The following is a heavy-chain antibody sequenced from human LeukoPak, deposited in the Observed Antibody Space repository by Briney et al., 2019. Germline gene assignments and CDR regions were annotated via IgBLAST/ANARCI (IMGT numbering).Heavy chain of an antibody. CDR1: GYSFTNYW. D-gene: IGHD2-2*01. J-gene: IGHJ6*03. CDR3: ARGSDEYQLLRNRMDV. V-gene: IGHV5-51*01. CDR2: IYPGDSDT. Sequence: GESLKISCKGSGYSFTNYWIGWVRQMPGKGLEWMGIIYPGDSDTRYSPSFQGQVTISAGKSISTAYLQWSSLKASDTAMYYCARGSDEYQLLRNRMDVWGKGTTVTVSS.